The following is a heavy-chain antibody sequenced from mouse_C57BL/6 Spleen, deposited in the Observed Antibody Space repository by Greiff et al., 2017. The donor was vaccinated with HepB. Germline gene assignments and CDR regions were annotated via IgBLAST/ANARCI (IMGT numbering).Heavy chain of an antibody. J-gene: IGHJ2*01. Sequence: VKLMESGAELVKPGASVKISCKASGYAFSSYWMNWVKQRPGKGLEWIGQIYPGDGDTNYNGKFKGKATLTADKSSSTAYMQLSSLTSEDSAVYFCARGETAQATGFYYFDYWGQGTTLTVSS. V-gene: IGHV1-80*01. D-gene: IGHD3-2*02. CDR1: GYAFSSYW. CDR3: ARGETAQATGFYYFDY. CDR2: IYPGDGDT.